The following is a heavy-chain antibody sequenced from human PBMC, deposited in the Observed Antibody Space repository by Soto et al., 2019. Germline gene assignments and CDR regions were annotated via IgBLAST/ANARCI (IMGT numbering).Heavy chain of an antibody. CDR2: INAGSGDP. V-gene: IGHV1-3*01. Sequence: ASVKVSCKASGYTFTNYGMHWVRQAPGQRLEWMGWINAGSGDPKYSQQFQGRFTISTDTSATTAYMELSSLRSEDTAVYYCAREHKRSSYDVFYCGGR. CDR1: GYTFTNYG. D-gene: IGHD3-9*01. CDR3: AREHKRSSYDVFYC. J-gene: IGHJ2*01.